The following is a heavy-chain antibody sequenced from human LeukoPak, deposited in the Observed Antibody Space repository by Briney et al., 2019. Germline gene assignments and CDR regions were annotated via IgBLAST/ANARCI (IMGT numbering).Heavy chain of an antibody. Sequence: ASVKVSCKASGYTFTGYYMHWVRKAPGQGLEWMGWINPNSGGTNYAQKFQGWVTMTRDTSISTAYMELSRLRSDDTAVYYCARGSTYSSGWYNWFDPWGQGTLVTVSS. CDR1: GYTFTGYY. J-gene: IGHJ5*02. CDR3: ARGSTYSSGWYNWFDP. CDR2: INPNSGGT. D-gene: IGHD6-19*01. V-gene: IGHV1-2*04.